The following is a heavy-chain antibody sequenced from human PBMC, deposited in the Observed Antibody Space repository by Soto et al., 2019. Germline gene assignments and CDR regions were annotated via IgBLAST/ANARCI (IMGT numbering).Heavy chain of an antibody. J-gene: IGHJ5*02. D-gene: IGHD3-10*01. CDR3: PIDGTRPLSLGGRINTKKNWSDP. CDR2: INPNSGGT. V-gene: IGHV1-2*02. CDR1: GYSFTGYY. Sequence: ASVKVSCKSSGYSFTGYYMHWVRQAPGRGLEWMGWINPNSGGTNYAQKFQGRVTMTRDTSISTAYMELSRLRSDDTAVYYSPIDGTRPLSLGGRINTKKNWSDPWGQGTLVTVSS.